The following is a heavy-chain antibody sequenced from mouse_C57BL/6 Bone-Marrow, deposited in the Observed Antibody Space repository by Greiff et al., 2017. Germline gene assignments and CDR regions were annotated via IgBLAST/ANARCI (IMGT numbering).Heavy chain of an antibody. CDR1: GYAFSSSW. CDR2: IYPGDGDT. D-gene: IGHD2-1*01. CDR3: ASPFYYGNFYWYFDV. V-gene: IGHV1-82*01. J-gene: IGHJ1*03. Sequence: VQLQQSGPELVKPGASVKISCKASGYAFSSSWMNWVKQRPGKGLEWIGRIYPGDGDTNYNGKFKGKATLTADKSSSTAYMQLSSLTSEDSAVYFCASPFYYGNFYWYFDVWGTGTTVTVSS.